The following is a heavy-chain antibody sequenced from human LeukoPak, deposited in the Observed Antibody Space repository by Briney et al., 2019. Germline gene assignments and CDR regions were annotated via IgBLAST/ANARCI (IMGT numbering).Heavy chain of an antibody. CDR3: AKATTHLLGYCSSTSCSWGGAFDY. D-gene: IGHD2-2*01. Sequence: PGRSLRLSCAASGFIFGDYGMYWVRQAPGKGLEWVSGISWNSGSIGYADSVKGRFTISRNNAKNSLYLQMNSLRAEDTALYYCAKATTHLLGYCSSTSCSWGGAFDYWGQGTLVTVSS. CDR1: GFIFGDYG. V-gene: IGHV3-9*01. J-gene: IGHJ4*02. CDR2: ISWNSGSI.